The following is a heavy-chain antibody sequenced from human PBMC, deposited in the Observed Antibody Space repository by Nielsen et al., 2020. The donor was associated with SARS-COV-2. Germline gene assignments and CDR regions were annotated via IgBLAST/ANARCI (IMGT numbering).Heavy chain of an antibody. Sequence: ASVKVSCKASGYTFTSYYMHWVRQAPGQGLEWMGIINPSGGSTSYAQKFQGRVTMTRDTSTSTVYMELSGLRSEDTAVYYCARIDYEPYTFDYWGQGTLVTVSS. CDR3: ARIDYEPYTFDY. CDR1: GYTFTSYY. D-gene: IGHD4-17*01. CDR2: INPSGGST. V-gene: IGHV1-46*01. J-gene: IGHJ4*02.